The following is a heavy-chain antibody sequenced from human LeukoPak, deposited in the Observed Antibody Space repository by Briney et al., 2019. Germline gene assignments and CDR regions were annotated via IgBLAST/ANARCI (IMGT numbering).Heavy chain of an antibody. CDR3: AREGITMVRGPFDI. Sequence: SETPSLTCTVSGGSISSYYWSWIRQPPGKGLEWIGYIYYSGSTNYNPSLKSRVTISVDTSKNQFSLKLSSVTAADTAVYYCAREGITMVRGPFDIWGQGTMVTVSS. CDR1: GGSISSYY. J-gene: IGHJ3*02. D-gene: IGHD3-10*01. V-gene: IGHV4-59*01. CDR2: IYYSGST.